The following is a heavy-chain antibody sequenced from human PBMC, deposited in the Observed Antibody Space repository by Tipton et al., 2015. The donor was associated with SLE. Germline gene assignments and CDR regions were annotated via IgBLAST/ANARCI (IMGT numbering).Heavy chain of an antibody. CDR1: GGSISSGY. CDR3: ARETWDYKNWDFDL. J-gene: IGHJ2*01. V-gene: IGHV4-59*01. Sequence: TLSLTCTVSGGSISSGYWSWIRQPPGKGLEWIGYIYYSGSTNYNPSLKSRVTISVDTSKKHFSLKLSSVTAADTAVYYCARETWDYKNWDFDLWGRGTLVTVSS. D-gene: IGHD4/OR15-4a*01. CDR2: IYYSGST.